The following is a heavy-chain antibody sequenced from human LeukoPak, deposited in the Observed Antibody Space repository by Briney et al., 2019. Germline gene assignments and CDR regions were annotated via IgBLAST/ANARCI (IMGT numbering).Heavy chain of an antibody. D-gene: IGHD6-13*01. CDR1: GYTFTNYK. CDR2: MNPNNGDT. CDR3: ARGHQPRDYSSSWYEGWFDP. Sequence: ASVKVSCKASGYTFTNYKIHWVRQAPGQGLEWVAWMNPNNGDTGYAQNFQDRVTLTRDTSISTAYMELSSLTPEDTAVYYCARGHQPRDYSSSWYEGWFDPWGQGTLVTVSS. J-gene: IGHJ5*02. V-gene: IGHV1-8*01.